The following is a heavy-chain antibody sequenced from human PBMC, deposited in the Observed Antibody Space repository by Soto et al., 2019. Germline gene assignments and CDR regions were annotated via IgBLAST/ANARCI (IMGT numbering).Heavy chain of an antibody. J-gene: IGHJ6*02. CDR2: IYYSGST. CDR1: GGSISSGGYY. V-gene: IGHV4-31*03. D-gene: IGHD1-26*01. Sequence: SETLSLTCTVSGGSISSGGYYWSWIRQHPGKGLEWIGDIYYSGSTYYNPSLKSRVTISVDKSKNQFSLKLTSVTAADTAVYYCARVSGSYYYGMDVWGQGTTVTVSS. CDR3: ARVSGSYYYGMDV.